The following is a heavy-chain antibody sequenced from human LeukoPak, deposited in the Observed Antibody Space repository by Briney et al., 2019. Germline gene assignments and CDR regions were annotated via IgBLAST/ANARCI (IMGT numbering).Heavy chain of an antibody. J-gene: IGHJ4*02. Sequence: GGSLRLSRAASGFTFSSYSMNWVRQAPGKGLEWVSSISSSSSYIYYADSVKGRFTISRDNAKNSLYLQMNSLRAEDTAVYYCVSKAVAGTYPFDYWGQGTLVTVSS. D-gene: IGHD6-19*01. CDR2: ISSSSSYI. CDR3: VSKAVAGTYPFDY. CDR1: GFTFSSYS. V-gene: IGHV3-21*01.